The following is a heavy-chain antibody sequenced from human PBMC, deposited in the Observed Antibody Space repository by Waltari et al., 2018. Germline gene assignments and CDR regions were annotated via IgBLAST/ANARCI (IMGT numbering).Heavy chain of an antibody. CDR2: MNPNSGNT. CDR1: GYTFTSYD. V-gene: IGHV1-8*01. CDR3: ARGRAGRYSSGWYYFDY. Sequence: QVQLVQSGAEVKKPGASVKVSCKASGYTFTSYDINWVRQATGQGLEWMGWMNPNSGNTGYAQKFQGRVTMTRNTSISTAYMELSSLRSEDTAVYYCARGRAGRYSSGWYYFDYWGQGTLVTVSS. D-gene: IGHD6-19*01. J-gene: IGHJ4*02.